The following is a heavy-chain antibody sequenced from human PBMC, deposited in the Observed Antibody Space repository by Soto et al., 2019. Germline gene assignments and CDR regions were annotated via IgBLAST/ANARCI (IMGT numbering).Heavy chain of an antibody. Sequence: EKVSCKASGYTFTSYGISWVRQAPGQGLEWMGWISAYNGNTNYAQKLQGRVTMTTDTSTSTAYMELRSLRSDDTAVYYCAREVAGLSNWFDPWGQGTLVTVSS. CDR1: GYTFTSYG. V-gene: IGHV1-18*01. CDR2: ISAYNGNT. CDR3: AREVAGLSNWFDP. J-gene: IGHJ5*02. D-gene: IGHD6-19*01.